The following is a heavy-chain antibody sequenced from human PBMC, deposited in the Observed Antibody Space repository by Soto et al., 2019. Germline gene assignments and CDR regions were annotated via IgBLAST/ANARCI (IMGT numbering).Heavy chain of an antibody. V-gene: IGHV4-30-4*01. CDR3: ARERANSGYGIH. Sequence: SETLSLTCTVSGGSISSGDYYWSWIRQPPGKGLEWIGYIYYSGSTYCNPSLKSRVTISVDTSKNQFSLKLSSVTAADTAVYYCARERANSGYGIHWGQGTLVTVSS. CDR2: IYYSGST. J-gene: IGHJ4*02. D-gene: IGHD5-12*01. CDR1: GGSISSGDYY.